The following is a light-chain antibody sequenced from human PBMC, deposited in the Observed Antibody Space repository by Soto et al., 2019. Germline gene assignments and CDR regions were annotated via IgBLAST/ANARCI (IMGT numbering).Light chain of an antibody. CDR1: SGHSSYA. Sequence: HPVLTQSPSASASLGASVKLTCTLSSGHSSYAIAWHQQQPEKGPRYLMKLNSDGSHSKGDGIPDRFSGSSSGAERYLTISSLQSEDEADYYCQTWGTGIVVFGGGTKLTVL. CDR3: QTWGTGIVV. V-gene: IGLV4-69*01. J-gene: IGLJ2*01. CDR2: LNSDGSH.